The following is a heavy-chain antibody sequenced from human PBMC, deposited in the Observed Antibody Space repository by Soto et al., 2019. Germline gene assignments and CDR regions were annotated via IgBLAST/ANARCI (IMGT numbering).Heavy chain of an antibody. V-gene: IGHV3-23*01. Sequence: EVKLLESGGGLVQPGGSLRLSCTASGFAFDRFAMNWVRQAPGKGLQWVSSISYSGGSRYYADSVKGRFTVSRDNSKKTLFLQINNLRVEDTAVYYCAKATDTEYYDIDYWGQGTLVTVAS. CDR1: GFAFDRFA. CDR3: AKATDTEYYDIDY. J-gene: IGHJ4*02. CDR2: ISYSGGSR. D-gene: IGHD3-9*01.